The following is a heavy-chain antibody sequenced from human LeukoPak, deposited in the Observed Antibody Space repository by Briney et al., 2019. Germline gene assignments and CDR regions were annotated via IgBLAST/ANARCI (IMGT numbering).Heavy chain of an antibody. CDR2: IFYSGSS. V-gene: IGHV4-59*01. CDR3: AGRAARFFDY. J-gene: IGHJ4*02. D-gene: IGHD6-25*01. Sequence: SETLSLTCTVSGDSLNSYYWSWIRQPPGEGLQWIGYIFYSGSSNYNASLRSRVAISVDTSKNQFSLKLTSVTAADTAVYYCAGRAARFFDYWGQGTLVTVSS. CDR1: GDSLNSYY.